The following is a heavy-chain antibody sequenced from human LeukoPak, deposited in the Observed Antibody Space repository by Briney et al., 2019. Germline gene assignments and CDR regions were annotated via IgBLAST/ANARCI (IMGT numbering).Heavy chain of an antibody. D-gene: IGHD3-10*01. CDR1: GYTFTSYG. CDR3: ARDIPDFGIPDDGDFDY. Sequence: GASVKVSCKASGYTFTSYGISWVRQAPGQGLEWIGWISAYNGNTNYAQKLQGRVTMTTDTSTSTAYMELRSLRSDDTAVYYCARDIPDFGIPDDGDFDYWGQGTLVTVSS. J-gene: IGHJ4*02. CDR2: ISAYNGNT. V-gene: IGHV1-18*01.